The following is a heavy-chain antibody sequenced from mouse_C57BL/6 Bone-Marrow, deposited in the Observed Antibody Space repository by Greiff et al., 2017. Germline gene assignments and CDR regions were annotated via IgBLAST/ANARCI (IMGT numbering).Heavy chain of an antibody. Sequence: QVQLQQPGAELVMPGASVKLSCKASGYTFTSYCMHWVKQRPGQGLEWIGEIDPANSNTNYNQKFKGKSTLTVDKSSSTAYLQLSSLTSEDSAVYYCARGGGAYYSPYYAMDYWGQGTSVTVSS. CDR1: GYTFTSYC. CDR2: IDPANSNT. CDR3: ARGGGAYYSPYYAMDY. J-gene: IGHJ4*01. D-gene: IGHD2-12*01. V-gene: IGHV1-69*01.